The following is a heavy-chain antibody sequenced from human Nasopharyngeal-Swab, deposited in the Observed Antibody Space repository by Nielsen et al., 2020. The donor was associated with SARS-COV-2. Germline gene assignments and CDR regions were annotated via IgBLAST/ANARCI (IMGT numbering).Heavy chain of an antibody. CDR2: INSDESSI. CDR3: ARGGVGYGDWNV. D-gene: IGHD4-17*01. V-gene: IGHV3-74*01. J-gene: IGHJ6*02. Sequence: PGKGLVWVSRINSDESSISCADSVKGRFTISRDNAKNTLYLQMNSLRAEDTAVYYCARGGVGYGDWNVWGQGTTVTVSS.